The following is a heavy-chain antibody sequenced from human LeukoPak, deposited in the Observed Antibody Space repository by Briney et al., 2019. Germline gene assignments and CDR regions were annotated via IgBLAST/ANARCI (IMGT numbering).Heavy chain of an antibody. CDR1: GGSFSGYY. Sequence: SETLSLTCAVYGGSFSGYYWSWIRQPPGKGLEWIGEINHSGSTNYNPSLKSRVTISVDTSKNQFSLKLSSVTAADTAVYYCARISSSWIGGEYFQHWGQGTLVTVSS. J-gene: IGHJ1*01. CDR2: INHSGST. CDR3: ARISSSWIGGEYFQH. D-gene: IGHD6-13*01. V-gene: IGHV4-34*01.